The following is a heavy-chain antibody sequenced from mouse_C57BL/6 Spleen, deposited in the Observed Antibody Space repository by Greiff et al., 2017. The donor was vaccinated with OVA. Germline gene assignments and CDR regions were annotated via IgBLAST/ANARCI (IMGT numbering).Heavy chain of an antibody. V-gene: IGHV5-6*02. CDR3: ARPPDCDY. CDR2: ISSGGSYT. CDR1: GFTFSSYG. Sequence: EVMLVESGGDLVKPGGSLKLSCAASGFTFSSYGMSWVRQTPDKRLEWVATISSGGSYTYYPDSVKGRFTISRANAKNTLYLQMSSLKSEDTAMYYCARPPDCDYWGQGTTLTVSS. J-gene: IGHJ2*01.